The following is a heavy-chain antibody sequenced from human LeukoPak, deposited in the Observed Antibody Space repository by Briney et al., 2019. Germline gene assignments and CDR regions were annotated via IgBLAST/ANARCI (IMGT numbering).Heavy chain of an antibody. J-gene: IGHJ6*02. V-gene: IGHV1-69*04. CDR3: ARDQGVPAPTAYGLDV. CDR2: IIPILDIA. D-gene: IGHD3-10*01. Sequence: AVKVSHRPAGGTLSSYANSLVRPAPGQGLECMGRIIPILDIATYAQKFQGRVTITADKSTSTAYMELSSLSSEDTAVYYCARDQGVPAPTAYGLDVWGQGTTVTVSS. CDR1: GGTLSSYA.